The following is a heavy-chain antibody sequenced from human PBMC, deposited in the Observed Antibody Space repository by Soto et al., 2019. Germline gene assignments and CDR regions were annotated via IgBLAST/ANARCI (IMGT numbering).Heavy chain of an antibody. CDR1: GFTFSSYG. CDR3: ARDSVEMPY. D-gene: IGHD2-15*01. Sequence: QVQLVESGGGVVQPGRSLRLSCAASGFTFSSYGMHWVRQAPGKGLEWVAVIWYNGSNKYYADSVKGRFTISRDNSKNTLYLQMNSLRAEDTAVYYCARDSVEMPYWGQGTLVTVSS. V-gene: IGHV3-33*01. CDR2: IWYNGSNK. J-gene: IGHJ4*02.